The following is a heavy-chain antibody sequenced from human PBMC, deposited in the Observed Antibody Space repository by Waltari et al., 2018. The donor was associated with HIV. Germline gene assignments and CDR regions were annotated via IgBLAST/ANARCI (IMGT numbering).Heavy chain of an antibody. CDR2: IIPSFVTA. J-gene: IGHJ4*02. CDR3: AREYARSRWYGDYPRKTKGEYFDY. Sequence: QVQLVQSGAEVKKPGSSVKVSCKASGGTFSSYAISWVRQAPGQGREWMGGIIPSFVTANYAQKFQGRVTITADESTSTAYMELSSLRSEDTAVYYCAREYARSRWYGDYPRKTKGEYFDYWGQGTLVTVSS. D-gene: IGHD4-17*01. V-gene: IGHV1-69*01. CDR1: GGTFSSYA.